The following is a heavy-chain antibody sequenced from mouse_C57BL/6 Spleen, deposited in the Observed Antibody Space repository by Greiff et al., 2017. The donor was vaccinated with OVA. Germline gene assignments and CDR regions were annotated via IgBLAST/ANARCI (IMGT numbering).Heavy chain of an antibody. CDR3: ARRIYYGSSDWYFDV. J-gene: IGHJ1*03. V-gene: IGHV1-4*01. Sequence: VQLQQSGAELARPGASVKMSCKASGYTFTSYTMHWVKQRPGQGLEWIGYINTSSGYTKYNQKFKDKVTLTADKSSSTAYMQLSSLTSEGSAVYYCARRIYYGSSDWYFDVWGTGTTVTVSS. CDR2: INTSSGYT. D-gene: IGHD1-1*01. CDR1: GYTFTSYT.